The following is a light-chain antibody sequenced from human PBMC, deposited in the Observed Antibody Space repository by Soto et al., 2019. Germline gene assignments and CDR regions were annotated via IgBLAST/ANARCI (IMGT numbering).Light chain of an antibody. V-gene: IGLV1-47*01. J-gene: IGLJ2*01. CDR3: PSYGGRDNLI. Sequence: QAVLTQPPSASGTPGQRVTISCSGSSSNIGSNYVYWYQQLPGTAPKLLIYRNNQRPSGVPDRFSGSKSGTSASLAISGLRSEDEADYYCPSYGGRDNLIFGGGTQLTVL. CDR2: RNN. CDR1: SSNIGSNY.